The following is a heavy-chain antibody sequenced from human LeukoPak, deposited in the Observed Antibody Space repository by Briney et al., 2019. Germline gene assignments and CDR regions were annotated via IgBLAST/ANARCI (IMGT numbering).Heavy chain of an antibody. V-gene: IGHV4-34*01. CDR3: ARHRTNNFGPGTPFDN. CDR1: GESFSGYY. D-gene: IGHD3-10*01. J-gene: IGHJ4*02. CDR2: INHSGST. Sequence: SETLSLTCAVYGESFSGYYWSWIRQPPGKGLEWIGEINHSGSTNYNPSLKSRVHTSVDTSKNQFSLKLSSVSAADTAVYYCARHRTNNFGPGTPFDNWGQGTLVTVSS.